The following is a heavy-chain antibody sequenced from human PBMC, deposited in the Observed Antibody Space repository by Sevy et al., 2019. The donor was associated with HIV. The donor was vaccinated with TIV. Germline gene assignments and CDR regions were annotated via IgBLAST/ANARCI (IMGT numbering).Heavy chain of an antibody. CDR2: ISYDGSNK. V-gene: IGHV3-30-3*01. J-gene: IGHJ4*02. CDR3: ARDQYYDSSGSPYFDY. D-gene: IGHD3-22*01. Sequence: GGSLRLSCAASGFTFSSYAMRWVRQAPGKGLEWVAVISYDGSNKYYADSVKGRFTISRDNSKNTLYLQMNSLRAEDTAVYYCARDQYYDSSGSPYFDYWGQRTLVTVSS. CDR1: GFTFSSYA.